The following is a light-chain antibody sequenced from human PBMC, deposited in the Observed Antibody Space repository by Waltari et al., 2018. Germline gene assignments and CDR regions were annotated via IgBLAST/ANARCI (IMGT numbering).Light chain of an antibody. CDR3: SSYTTSSTYV. Sequence: QSALTQPASVSGSPGQSITISCTGTSSDIGAFKYVSWYQQHPGKAPKLIIYDVNSRPSGVSNQVSGSKSGNTASLTISGLQAEDEADYYCSSYTTSSTYVLGTGTKVTVL. CDR2: DVN. V-gene: IGLV2-14*03. J-gene: IGLJ1*01. CDR1: SSDIGAFKY.